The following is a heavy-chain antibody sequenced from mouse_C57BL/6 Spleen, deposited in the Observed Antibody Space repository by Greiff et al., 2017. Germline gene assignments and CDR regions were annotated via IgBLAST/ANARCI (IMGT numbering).Heavy chain of an antibody. CDR2: LYPGDGDT. CDR3: GSGSGFDY. V-gene: IGHV1-80*01. D-gene: IGHD2-2*01. Sequence: VQLQQPGAELVKPGASVKISCKASGYAFSSYWMNWVKQRLGQGLEWIGQLYPGDGDTNYNGKFKGKATLTADKSSSTAYMQLSSLTSDDSTVCFGGSGSGFDYWGQGTSLTVSS. CDR1: GYAFSSYW. J-gene: IGHJ2*02.